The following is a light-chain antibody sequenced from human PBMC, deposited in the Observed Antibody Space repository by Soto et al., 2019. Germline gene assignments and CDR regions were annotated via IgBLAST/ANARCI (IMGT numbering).Light chain of an antibody. CDR2: SNN. V-gene: IGLV1-47*02. Sequence: QSVLTQPPSASGTPGQRVTISCSGSSSNIGSNYVYWYQQLPGTAPKLLIYSNNQRPSGVRDRFSGSKSGTSASLAISGLRSEDEADYYCATWDDSLRGWVFGGGTKLTVL. CDR3: ATWDDSLRGWV. J-gene: IGLJ3*02. CDR1: SSNIGSNY.